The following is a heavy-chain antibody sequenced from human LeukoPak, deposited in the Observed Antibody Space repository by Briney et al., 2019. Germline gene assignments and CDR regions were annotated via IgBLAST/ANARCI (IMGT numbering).Heavy chain of an antibody. D-gene: IGHD1-26*01. CDR2: TTYNGGNT. J-gene: IGHJ4*02. Sequence: GGSLRLSCAVSGLTVSSNYLSWVRQAPGEGLEWVSATTYNGGNTYYADSVKGRFTISRDNSENTLYLQMNGLRAEDTAVYYCAKASGGYYNFDYWGQGTLVSVSS. V-gene: IGHV3-23*01. CDR3: AKASGGYYNFDY. CDR1: GLTVSSNY.